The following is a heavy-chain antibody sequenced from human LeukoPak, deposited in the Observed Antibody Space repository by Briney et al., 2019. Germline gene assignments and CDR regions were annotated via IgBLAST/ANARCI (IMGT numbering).Heavy chain of an antibody. CDR2: IYYSGST. V-gene: IGHV4-39*07. J-gene: IGHJ4*02. Sequence: SETLSLTCTVSGGSISSSSYYWGWIRQPPGKGLEWIGSIYYSGSTYYNPSLKSRVTISVDTSKNQFSLKLSSVTAADTAVYYCARVLHLYDSGGYYQYFDYWGQGTLVTVSS. CDR1: GGSISSSSYY. D-gene: IGHD3-22*01. CDR3: ARVLHLYDSGGYYQYFDY.